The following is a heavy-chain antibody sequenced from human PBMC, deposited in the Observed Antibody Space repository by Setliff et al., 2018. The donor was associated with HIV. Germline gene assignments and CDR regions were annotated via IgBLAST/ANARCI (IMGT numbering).Heavy chain of an antibody. CDR2: ISAYNGNT. CDR3: ARGTTATDYYYYMDV. CDR1: GYTFTSYG. J-gene: IGHJ6*03. V-gene: IGHV1-18*01. Sequence: ASVKVSCKASGYTFTSYGISWVRQAPGQGLEWMGWISAYNGNTNYAQKLQGRVTITADTSTDTAYMELSSLRSEDTAVYFCARGTTATDYYYYMDVWGKGTSVTVSS. D-gene: IGHD4-17*01.